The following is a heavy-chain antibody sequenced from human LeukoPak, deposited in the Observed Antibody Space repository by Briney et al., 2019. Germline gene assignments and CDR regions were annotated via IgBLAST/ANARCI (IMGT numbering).Heavy chain of an antibody. CDR1: GLTFTTYW. V-gene: IGHV3-7*03. CDR3: AKAGGGHGLDY. D-gene: IGHD3-10*01. Sequence: PGGSLRLSCVASGLTFTTYWMTWVRQAPGRGLEWVANIKEDGSAKYYADSVKGRFTISRDNAKNSLYLQMSSLRAEDTALYYCAKAGGGHGLDYWGQGTLVTVSS. CDR2: IKEDGSAK. J-gene: IGHJ4*02.